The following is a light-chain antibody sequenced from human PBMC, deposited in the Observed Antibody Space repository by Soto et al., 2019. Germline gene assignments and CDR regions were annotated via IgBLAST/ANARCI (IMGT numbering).Light chain of an antibody. Sequence: SSELTQPPSVSVAPGQTARFTCGGDNIGSKSVHWYQQRPGQAPVLVVYDDSDRPSGIPERVSGSNSGNTATLTISRVEAGDEAEYYCQMWDSDSDHVVFGGGTKLTVL. J-gene: IGLJ2*01. CDR1: NIGSKS. V-gene: IGLV3-21*02. CDR2: DDS. CDR3: QMWDSDSDHVV.